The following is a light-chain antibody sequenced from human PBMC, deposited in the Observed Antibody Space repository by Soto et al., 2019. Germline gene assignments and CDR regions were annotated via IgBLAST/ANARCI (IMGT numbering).Light chain of an antibody. CDR3: QQYGSSPWT. J-gene: IGKJ1*01. Sequence: EIVLTQSPGTLSLSPGERATLSCRASQSVSSSYLAWYQQKPGQAPRLLIYGASSRATCIPDRVSGSGSGTDFTLTISRLEPEEFAVYYCQQYGSSPWTFGQGTKVEIK. CDR2: GAS. CDR1: QSVSSSY. V-gene: IGKV3-20*01.